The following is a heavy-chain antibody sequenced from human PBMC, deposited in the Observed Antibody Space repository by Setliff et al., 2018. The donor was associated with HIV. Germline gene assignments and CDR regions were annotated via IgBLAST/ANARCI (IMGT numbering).Heavy chain of an antibody. CDR1: GFSFSNYN. Sequence: GGSLRLSCAVSGFSFSNYNMNWVRQAPGKGLEWISSISSSGSYTNYADSVKGRFTISRDNAKNSLYLQMSSLRADDTAVYYCVREWVADPWGQGTLVTVSS. J-gene: IGHJ5*02. V-gene: IGHV3-21*04. CDR3: VREWVADP. D-gene: IGHD1-26*01. CDR2: ISSSGSYT.